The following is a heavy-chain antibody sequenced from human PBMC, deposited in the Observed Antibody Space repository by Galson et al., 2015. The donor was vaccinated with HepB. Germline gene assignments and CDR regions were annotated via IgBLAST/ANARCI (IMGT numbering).Heavy chain of an antibody. D-gene: IGHD2-15*01. J-gene: IGHJ6*03. CDR1: GGSITSGDYY. V-gene: IGHV4-30-4*01. CDR2: VYYSGRS. CDR3: AREAKYDTPYMDV. Sequence: LSLTCTISGGSITSGDYYWSWIRQPPGKGLKWIGYVYYSGRSFYNPSLNSRATISVDTSQNQFSLRLSSVTAADTAVYYCAREAKYDTPYMDVWGKGTTVIVSS.